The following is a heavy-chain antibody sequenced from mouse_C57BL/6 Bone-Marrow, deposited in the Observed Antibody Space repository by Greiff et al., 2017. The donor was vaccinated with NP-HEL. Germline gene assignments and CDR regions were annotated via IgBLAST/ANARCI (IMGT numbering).Heavy chain of an antibody. CDR1: GYSITSGYY. D-gene: IGHD2-2*01. CDR3: ARAGLSYYAMDY. J-gene: IGHJ4*01. Sequence: VQLKESGPGLVKPSQSLSLTCSVTGYSITSGYYWNWIRQFPGNKLEWMGYIRYDGSNNYNPSLKNRISITRDTSKNQFFLKLNSVTTEDSAAYYCARAGLSYYAMDYWGQGTSVTVSS. CDR2: IRYDGSN. V-gene: IGHV3-6*01.